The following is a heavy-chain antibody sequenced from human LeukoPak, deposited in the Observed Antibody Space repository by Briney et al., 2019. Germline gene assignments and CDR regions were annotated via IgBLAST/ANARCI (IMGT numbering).Heavy chain of an antibody. Sequence: GGSLRLSCAASGFTFDDYSMHWVRQAPGKGLEWVSLISRDGDNTYYADSVKGRFTISRDNSKNSLYLQMNSLRTEDTSFYYCSKASSSWSELEYWGQGTLVTVSS. V-gene: IGHV3-43*01. CDR3: SKASSSWSELEY. D-gene: IGHD6-13*01. CDR1: GFTFDDYS. J-gene: IGHJ4*02. CDR2: ISRDGDNT.